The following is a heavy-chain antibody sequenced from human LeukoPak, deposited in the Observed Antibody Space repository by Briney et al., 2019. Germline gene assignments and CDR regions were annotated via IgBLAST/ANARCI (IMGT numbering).Heavy chain of an antibody. V-gene: IGHV3-21*01. CDR3: ARVRVTYYDFWSGYSASGYYMDV. CDR2: ISSSSSYI. CDR1: GFTFSSYS. D-gene: IGHD3-3*01. Sequence: GGSLRLPCAASGFTFSSYSMNWVRQAPGKGLEWVSSISSSSSYIYYADSVKGRFTISRDNAKNSLYLQMNSLRAEDTAVYYCARVRVTYYDFWSGYSASGYYMDVWGKGTTVTVSS. J-gene: IGHJ6*03.